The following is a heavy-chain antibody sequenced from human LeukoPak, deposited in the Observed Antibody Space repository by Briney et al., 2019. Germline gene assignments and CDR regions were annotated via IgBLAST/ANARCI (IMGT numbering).Heavy chain of an antibody. D-gene: IGHD1-26*01. CDR3: AKGQWELPDSEFDY. V-gene: IGHV3-9*03. CDR1: GFTFDDYA. Sequence: GGSLRLSCAASGFTFDDYAMHWVRQAPGKGLEWVSGISWNSGSIGYADSVKGRFTISRDNAKNSLYLQMNSLRAEDMALYYCAKGQWELPDSEFDYWGQGTLATVSS. J-gene: IGHJ4*02. CDR2: ISWNSGSI.